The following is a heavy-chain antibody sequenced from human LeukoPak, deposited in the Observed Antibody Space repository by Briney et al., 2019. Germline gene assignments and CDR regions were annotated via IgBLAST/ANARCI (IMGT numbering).Heavy chain of an antibody. V-gene: IGHV3-7*01. D-gene: IGHD3-3*01. CDR1: GLNIYTYW. CDR3: ARDLVGDSTFDY. J-gene: IGHJ4*02. Sequence: GGSLRLSCAASGLNIYTYWMSWVRQAPGRGLEWVANIKQDGSEKYYVDSVKGRFTISRDNAKNSLYLQMNSLRAEDTAVYYCARDLVGDSTFDYWGQGTLVTVSS. CDR2: IKQDGSEK.